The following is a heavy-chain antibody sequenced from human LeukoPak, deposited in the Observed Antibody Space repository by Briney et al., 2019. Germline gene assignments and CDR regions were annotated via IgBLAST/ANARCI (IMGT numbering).Heavy chain of an antibody. CDR3: ARGIQLWLNYFDY. J-gene: IGHJ4*02. Sequence: SVKVSCKASGGTFSSYAISWVRQAPGQGLEWMGGIIPIFGTANYAQKFQGRVTITADESTSTAYMELSSLRSEDTAVYYCARGIQLWLNYFDYWGREPWSPSPQ. CDR2: IIPIFGTA. V-gene: IGHV1-69*13. D-gene: IGHD5-18*01. CDR1: GGTFSSYA.